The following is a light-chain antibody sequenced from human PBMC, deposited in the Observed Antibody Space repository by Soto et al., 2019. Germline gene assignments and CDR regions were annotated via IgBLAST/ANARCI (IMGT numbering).Light chain of an antibody. CDR1: RAITKY. CDR2: AAS. CDR3: QEDNSAPIT. V-gene: IGKV1-27*01. J-gene: IGKJ5*01. Sequence: DIQMTQSPYYLSASVGDRVTIACRASRAITKYVAWYQQKPGKVPKLLIYAASTLQSGFPSRFSGSGSGTYFTLTISSLQPEDVATYYCQEDNSAPITFGQGTRLEIK.